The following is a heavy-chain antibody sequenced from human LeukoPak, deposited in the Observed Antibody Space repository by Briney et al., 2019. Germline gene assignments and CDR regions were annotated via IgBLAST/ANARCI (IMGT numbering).Heavy chain of an antibody. Sequence: GGSLRLSCAASGFTFSNYWMNWVRQAPGKGLEWVANIKPDGSEKYYVDSVKGRFTISRDNAKNSLYLQMNSLRAEDTAVYYCAKGYGFDSSGSEHYFENWGQGILVTVSS. J-gene: IGHJ4*02. CDR2: IKPDGSEK. D-gene: IGHD3-22*01. CDR3: AKGYGFDSSGSEHYFEN. V-gene: IGHV3-7*02. CDR1: GFTFSNYW.